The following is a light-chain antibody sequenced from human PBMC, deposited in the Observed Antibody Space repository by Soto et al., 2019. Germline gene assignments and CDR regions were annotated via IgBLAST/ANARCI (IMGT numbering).Light chain of an antibody. CDR2: GAS. J-gene: IGKJ4*01. CDR3: NQYHSSFT. Sequence: EIVLTQSPGTLSLSPGEGATLSCRASQCVSSSSLTWYQQKRGQAPRLLIYGASTRATGIPDRFSGSGSGTDFTLTISRLEPEDFAVYYCNQYHSSFTFGGGTKVEIK. V-gene: IGKV3-20*01. CDR1: QCVSSSS.